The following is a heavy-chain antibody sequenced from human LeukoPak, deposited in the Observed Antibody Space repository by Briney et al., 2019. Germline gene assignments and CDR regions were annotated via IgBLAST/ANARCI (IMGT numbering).Heavy chain of an antibody. CDR3: AKGIWFGEPGYMDV. V-gene: IGHV3-13*01. Sequence: QPGGSLRLSCAASGFTFSSYDMHWVRQATGKGLEWVSAIGTAGDTYYPGPVKGRFTISRENAKNSLYLQMNSLRAEDTAVYYCAKGIWFGEPGYMDVWGQGTTVTVSS. D-gene: IGHD3-10*01. CDR1: GFTFSSYD. CDR2: IGTAGDT. J-gene: IGHJ6*02.